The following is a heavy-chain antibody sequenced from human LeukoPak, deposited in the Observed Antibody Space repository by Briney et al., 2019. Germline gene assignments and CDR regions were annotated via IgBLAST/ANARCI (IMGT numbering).Heavy chain of an antibody. CDR3: ARDVAMDTAMVRTIYYFDY. J-gene: IGHJ4*02. CDR2: INPSGGST. CDR1: GYTFTSYY. Sequence: ASVKVSCKASGYTFTSYYMHWVRQAPGQGLEWMGIINPSGGSTSYAQKFQGRVTMTRDTYTSTVYMELSSLRSEDTAVYYCARDVAMDTAMVRTIYYFDYWGQGTLVTVSS. D-gene: IGHD5-18*01. V-gene: IGHV1-46*01.